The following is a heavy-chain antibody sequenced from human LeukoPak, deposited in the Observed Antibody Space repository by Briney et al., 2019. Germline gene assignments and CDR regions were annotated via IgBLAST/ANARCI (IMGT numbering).Heavy chain of an antibody. J-gene: IGHJ4*02. CDR3: ARVGYYYDSSGYPFDY. D-gene: IGHD3-22*01. CDR1: GGSFSGYY. Sequence: PSETLPLTCAVYGGSFSGYYWSWIRQPPGKGLEWIGEINHSGSTNYNPSLKSRVTISVDTSKNQFSLKLSSVTAADTAVYYCARVGYYYDSSGYPFDYWGQGTLVTVSS. V-gene: IGHV4-34*01. CDR2: INHSGST.